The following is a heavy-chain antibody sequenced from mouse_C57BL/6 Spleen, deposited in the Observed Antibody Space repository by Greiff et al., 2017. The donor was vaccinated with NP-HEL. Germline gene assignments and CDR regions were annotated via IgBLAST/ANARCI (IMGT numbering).Heavy chain of an antibody. CDR1: GYAFTNYL. D-gene: IGHD3-3*01. V-gene: IGHV1-54*01. CDR2: INPGSGGT. Sequence: QVQLQQSGAELVRPGTSVKVSCKASGYAFTNYLIEWVKQRPGQGLEWIGVINPGSGGTNYNEKFKGKATLTADKSSSTAYMQLSSLTSEDSAVYFCARSERGHLPWFAYWGQGTLVTVSA. J-gene: IGHJ3*01. CDR3: ARSERGHLPWFAY.